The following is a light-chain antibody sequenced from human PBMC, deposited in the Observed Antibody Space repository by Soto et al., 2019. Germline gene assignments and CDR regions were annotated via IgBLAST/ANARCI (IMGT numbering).Light chain of an antibody. J-gene: IGLJ2*01. CDR1: SGHSRYA. Sequence: QPVLTQSPSASASLGASVKLTYTLSSGHSRYAIAWHQQQPGKGPRYLMKLNSDGSHSNGDGIPDRFSGSSSGTERYLTISSLQSDDEADYYCQTWGTGIVIFGGGTKLTVL. V-gene: IGLV4-69*01. CDR3: QTWGTGIVI. CDR2: LNSDGSH.